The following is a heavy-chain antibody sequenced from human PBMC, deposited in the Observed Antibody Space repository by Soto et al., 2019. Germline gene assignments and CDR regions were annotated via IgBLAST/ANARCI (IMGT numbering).Heavy chain of an antibody. J-gene: IGHJ2*01. D-gene: IGHD4-17*01. CDR2: IKQDGSEK. CDR1: GFTFSSYW. V-gene: IGHV3-7*01. CDR3: ARGVRTVTWVGLWYFDL. Sequence: EVQLVESGGGLVQPGGSLRLSCAASGFTFSSYWMSWVRQAPGKGLEWVANIKQDGSEKYYVDSVKGRFTISRDNAKNSLYLQMNSLRAEDTAVYYCARGVRTVTWVGLWYFDLWGRGTLVTVAS.